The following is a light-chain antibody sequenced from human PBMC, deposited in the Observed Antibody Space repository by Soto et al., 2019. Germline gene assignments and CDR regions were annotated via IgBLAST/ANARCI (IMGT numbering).Light chain of an antibody. Sequence: DIQMTQSPSSLSASLGDSVTITCRASQGIATYLAWFQQKPGKAPKLLIYKASSLESGVQSSFSGSGSETEFTLTIRSLQPDDFATYFYKHYNSHSTCGQGTKVDIK. CDR2: KAS. V-gene: IGKV1-16*01. CDR3: KHYNSHST. J-gene: IGKJ1*01. CDR1: QGIATY.